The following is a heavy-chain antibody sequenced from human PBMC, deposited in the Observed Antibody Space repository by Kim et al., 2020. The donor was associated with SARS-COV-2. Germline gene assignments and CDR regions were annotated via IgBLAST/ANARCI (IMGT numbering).Heavy chain of an antibody. D-gene: IGHD3-10*01. J-gene: IGHJ5*02. CDR2: INPNSGGT. CDR1: GYTFTGYY. Sequence: ASVKVSCKASGYTFTGYYMHWVRQAPGQGLEWMGWINPNSGGTNYAQKFQGRVTMTRDTSISTAYMELSRLRSDDTAVYYCASEVQGVNKNWFDPWGQGTLVTVSS. V-gene: IGHV1-2*02. CDR3: ASEVQGVNKNWFDP.